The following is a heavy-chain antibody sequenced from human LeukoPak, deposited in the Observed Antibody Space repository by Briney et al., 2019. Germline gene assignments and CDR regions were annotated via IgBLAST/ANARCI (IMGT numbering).Heavy chain of an antibody. V-gene: IGHV3-21*01. D-gene: IGHD3-22*01. CDR1: GFTFSSYN. J-gene: IGHJ6*02. Sequence: WGSLRLSCAASGFTFSSYNMNWVRQAPPRGLGLVSSISSSSSYMYYADSVKGRFTISRDNAKNSLYLKVISLRAADTAVSYCARAYFYDSIGGEGMDLWGQGTTVTVSS. CDR2: ISSSSSYM. CDR3: ARAYFYDSIGGEGMDL.